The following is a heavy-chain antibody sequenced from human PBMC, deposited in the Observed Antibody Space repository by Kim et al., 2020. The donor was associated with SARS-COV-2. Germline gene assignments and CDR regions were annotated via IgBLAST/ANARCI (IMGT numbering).Heavy chain of an antibody. Sequence: GGSLRLSCAASGFTFSSYAMHWVRQAPGKGLEWVAVISYDGSNKYYADSVKGRFTISRDNSKNTLYLQMNSLRAEDTAVYYCARAKRENGDITMIVEDYYYYGMDVWGQGTTVTVSS. CDR2: ISYDGSNK. V-gene: IGHV3-30*04. D-gene: IGHD3-22*01. CDR1: GFTFSSYA. CDR3: ARAKRENGDITMIVEDYYYYGMDV. J-gene: IGHJ6*02.